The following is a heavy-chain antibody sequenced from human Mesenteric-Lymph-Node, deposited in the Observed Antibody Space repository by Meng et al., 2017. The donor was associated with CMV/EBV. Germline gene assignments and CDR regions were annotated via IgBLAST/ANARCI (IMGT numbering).Heavy chain of an antibody. J-gene: IGHJ5*02. CDR2: IYWNDNK. CDR1: GFSLSSSGVG. V-gene: IGHV2-5*01. Sequence: GFSLSSSGVGVGWIRQPPGKALEWLALIYWNDNKRYSPSLKSRLTITKDTSKNQVVLTMTNMDPVDTATYYCAHAPWQQLVAWFDPWGQGTLVTVSS. CDR3: AHAPWQQLVAWFDP. D-gene: IGHD6-13*01.